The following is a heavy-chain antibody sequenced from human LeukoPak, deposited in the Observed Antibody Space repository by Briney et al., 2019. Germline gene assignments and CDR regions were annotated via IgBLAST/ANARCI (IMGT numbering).Heavy chain of an antibody. CDR2: INHRGST. CDR1: GGSFSAYY. D-gene: IGHD1-26*01. Sequence: SETLSLTCAVYGGSFSAYYWTWIRQSPGKGLEWIGDINHRGSTNYYPYLKSRLTISVDTSKNQFSLKLGSATAADTAVYYCASSVGSTDYWGQGALVTVSS. CDR3: ASSVGSTDY. V-gene: IGHV4-34*01. J-gene: IGHJ4*02.